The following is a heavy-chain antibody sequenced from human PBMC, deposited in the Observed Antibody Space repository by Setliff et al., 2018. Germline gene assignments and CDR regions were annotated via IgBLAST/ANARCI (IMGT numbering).Heavy chain of an antibody. J-gene: IGHJ6*02. D-gene: IGHD5-18*01. Sequence: SETLSLTCTVSGGSISPYFWSWVRQPPGKGLEWIGYIYHNGNTNFNPSLKTRVPMSVDTSKNQFALNLKSVTAADTAVYYCVRDRTAYSYGLDVWGQGTTVTVSS. V-gene: IGHV4-59*01. CDR3: VRDRTAYSYGLDV. CDR1: GGSISPYF. CDR2: IYHNGNT.